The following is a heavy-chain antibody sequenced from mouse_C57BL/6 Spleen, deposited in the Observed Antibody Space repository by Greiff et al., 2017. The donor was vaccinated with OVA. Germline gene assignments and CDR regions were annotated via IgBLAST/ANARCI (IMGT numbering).Heavy chain of an antibody. D-gene: IGHD1-1*01. Sequence: VQLQQSGPELVKPGASVKISCKASGYSFTDYNMNWVKQSNGKSLEWIGVINPNYGTTSYNQKFKGKATLTVDQSSSTAYMQLNSLTSEDSAVYYCAGYYGSSYRYYFDYWGQGTTLTVSS. V-gene: IGHV1-39*01. CDR2: INPNYGTT. CDR1: GYSFTDYN. CDR3: AGYYGSSYRYYFDY. J-gene: IGHJ2*01.